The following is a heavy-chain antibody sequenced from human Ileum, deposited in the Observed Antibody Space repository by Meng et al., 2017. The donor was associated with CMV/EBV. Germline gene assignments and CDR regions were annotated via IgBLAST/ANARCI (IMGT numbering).Heavy chain of an antibody. Sequence: AAAGFTFSSSGMSWVRQATGKGLEWVSGISGTATRTYYADSVKGRFTISRDNSKNTLYLQMNSLRADDTAVYYCAKDNGWLSAYWGQGTLVTVSS. CDR2: ISGTATRT. V-gene: IGHV3-23*01. CDR1: GFTFSSSG. D-gene: IGHD3-22*01. CDR3: AKDNGWLSAY. J-gene: IGHJ4*02.